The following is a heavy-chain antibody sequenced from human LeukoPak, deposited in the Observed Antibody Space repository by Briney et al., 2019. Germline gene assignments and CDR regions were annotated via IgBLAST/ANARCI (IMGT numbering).Heavy chain of an antibody. V-gene: IGHV4-34*01. J-gene: IGHJ5*02. D-gene: IGHD3-3*01. CDR3: ARAGLGITIFGVVVSWFDP. Sequence: SETLSLTCAVYGGSFSGYFWSWIRQPPGKGLEWIGSIYYSGSTYYNPSLKSRVTISVDTSKNQFSLKLSSVTAADTAVYYCARAGLGITIFGVVVSWFDPWGQGTLVTVSS. CDR1: GGSFSGYF. CDR2: IYYSGST.